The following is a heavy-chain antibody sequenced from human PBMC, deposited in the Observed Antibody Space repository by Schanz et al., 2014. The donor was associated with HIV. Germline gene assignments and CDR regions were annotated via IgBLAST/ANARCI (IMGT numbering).Heavy chain of an antibody. J-gene: IGHJ4*02. CDR3: ARGTDDFPPDS. CDR1: GGSFSGHY. Sequence: QAQLQQWGAGLLKPSETLTLTCVVYGGSFSGHYWSWIRQPPGRGLEWIGEIYQSGGTDYSPSFKSRITISVDTSKTQVSLNLKSMTAAATAVYYCARGTDDFPPDSWGQGTQVIVSS. CDR2: IYQSGGT. D-gene: IGHD3-3*01. V-gene: IGHV4-34*02.